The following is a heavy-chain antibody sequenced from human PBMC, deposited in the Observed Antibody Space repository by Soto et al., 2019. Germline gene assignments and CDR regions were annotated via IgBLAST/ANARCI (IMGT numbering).Heavy chain of an antibody. CDR3: AGITTFGVVNYGLDV. CDR1: GVSVSGGVSY. CDR2: IYSTGST. J-gene: IGHJ6*02. D-gene: IGHD3-3*01. V-gene: IGHV4-31*02. Sequence: QVRLQESGPGLVQPSQTLSLTCTVSGVSVSGGVSYWGWFRQHSGKGLEWMGYIYSTGSTYYNPSLQSRVSTSSDTSQYHFSLKLLSVTAADTAVYYCAGITTFGVVNYGLDVWGQGTKVTVSS.